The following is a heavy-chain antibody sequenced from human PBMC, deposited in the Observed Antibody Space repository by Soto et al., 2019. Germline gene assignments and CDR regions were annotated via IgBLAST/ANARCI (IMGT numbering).Heavy chain of an antibody. CDR1: GYTFTNYG. Sequence: QVQLVQSGAEVKKPGASVKVSCKASGYTFTNYGLSWVRQAPGQGLEWMGWINPYNGNTDYAQKVQGRVTMTTDTSTTTAFMELRSLRSDATAVYHCARRQLVSWGPFDYWGQGTLVTVSS. D-gene: IGHD6-6*01. V-gene: IGHV1-18*01. J-gene: IGHJ4*02. CDR3: ARRQLVSWGPFDY. CDR2: INPYNGNT.